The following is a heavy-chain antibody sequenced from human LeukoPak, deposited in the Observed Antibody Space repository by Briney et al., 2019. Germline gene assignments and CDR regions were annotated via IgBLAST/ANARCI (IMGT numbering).Heavy chain of an antibody. CDR2: IIPIFGTA. CDR1: GGTFSSYA. J-gene: IGHJ6*03. V-gene: IGHV1-69*06. CDR3: ASSPLLVATDYYYYMGV. Sequence: SVKVSCKASGGTFSSYAISWVRQAPGQGLEWMGGIIPIFGTANYAQKFQGRVTITADKSTSTAYMELSSLRSEDTAVYYCASSPLLVATDYYYYMGVWGKGTTVTVSS. D-gene: IGHD5-12*01.